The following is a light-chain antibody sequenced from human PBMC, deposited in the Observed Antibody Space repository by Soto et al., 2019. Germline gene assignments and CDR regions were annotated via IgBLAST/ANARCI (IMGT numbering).Light chain of an antibody. CDR1: SSNIGTSS. CDR3: AAWDDSLNCHV. J-gene: IGLJ1*01. Sequence: QSVLTQPHSASGTPGQRVTISCSGSSSNIGTSSVHWFQQLPGTAPKLLISTTNQRPSGVPERFSGSKSGTSASLAISGLQSEDEADYYCAAWDDSLNCHVFGTGTKVTVL. V-gene: IGLV1-44*01. CDR2: TTN.